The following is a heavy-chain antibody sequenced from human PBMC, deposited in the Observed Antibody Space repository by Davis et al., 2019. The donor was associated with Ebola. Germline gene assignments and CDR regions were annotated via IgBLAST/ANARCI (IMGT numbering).Heavy chain of an antibody. D-gene: IGHD1-26*01. CDR1: GFTFSSYW. V-gene: IGHV3-74*01. Sequence: HTGGSLRLSCAASGFTFSSYWMHWVRQAPGKGLVWVSRINSDGSSTSYADSVKGRFTISRDNAKNTLYLQMNSLGAEDTAVYYCARDSGSYYQWFDPWGQGTLVTVSS. J-gene: IGHJ5*02. CDR3: ARDSGSYYQWFDP. CDR2: INSDGSST.